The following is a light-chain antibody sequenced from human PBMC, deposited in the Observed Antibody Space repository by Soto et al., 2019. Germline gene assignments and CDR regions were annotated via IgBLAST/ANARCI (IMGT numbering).Light chain of an antibody. J-gene: IGKJ1*01. Sequence: DIQVTQSPPTLAASVGDRVTITCRASQTISTWMAWYQQKPGKAPNLLIYDVSTLASGVPSRFSGSASGTEFTLTISNLESDDFASYYCQQYHRYPTFGQGTNVDIK. CDR2: DVS. V-gene: IGKV1-5*01. CDR3: QQYHRYPT. CDR1: QTISTW.